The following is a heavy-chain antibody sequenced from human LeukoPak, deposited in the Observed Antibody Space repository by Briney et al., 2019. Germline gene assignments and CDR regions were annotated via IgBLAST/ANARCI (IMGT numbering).Heavy chain of an antibody. J-gene: IGHJ4*02. V-gene: IGHV4-39*07. CDR2: IYYSGNT. CDR1: GVSISSSNSY. Sequence: SETLSLTCTVSGVSISSSNSYWGWIRQPPGKGLEWIGSIYYSGNTYYNASLKSQVSISIDTSKNQFSLRLSSVTAADTAVYYCARSFSSREKKFFPVLAFDYWGQGTLVTVSS. D-gene: IGHD3-3*01. CDR3: ARSFSSREKKFFPVLAFDY.